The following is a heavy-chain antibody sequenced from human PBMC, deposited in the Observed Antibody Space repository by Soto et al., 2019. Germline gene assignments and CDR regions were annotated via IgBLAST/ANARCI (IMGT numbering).Heavy chain of an antibody. V-gene: IGHV3-23*01. Sequence: EVQLLESGGGLVQPGGSLRLSCAASGFTVSSSAMIWVRQAPGKGLEWVATFSAGGSRYYADSVKGRFTISRNSSQNTLYLQMNSLSPEDTAVYYCSKAMIGSYDSDAFDVWGQGTMVTVSS. D-gene: IGHD5-18*01. CDR3: SKAMIGSYDSDAFDV. CDR2: FSAGGSR. CDR1: GFTVSSSA. J-gene: IGHJ3*01.